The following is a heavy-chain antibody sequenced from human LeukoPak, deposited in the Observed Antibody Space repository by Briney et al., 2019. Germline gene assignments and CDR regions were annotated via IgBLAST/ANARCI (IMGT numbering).Heavy chain of an antibody. CDR1: GYSFTSYG. CDR3: ARDGSCSGGSCAMDGWFDP. J-gene: IGHJ5*02. D-gene: IGHD2-15*01. Sequence: ASVKVSCKTSGYSFTSYGVTWVRQAPGQGLEWMGWIGGYTGHTNYVQKFQGRVTMTKDTSTSTAYMELRSLTSDDTAVYYCARDGSCSGGSCAMDGWFDPWGQGTLVTVSS. CDR2: IGGYTGHT. V-gene: IGHV1-18*01.